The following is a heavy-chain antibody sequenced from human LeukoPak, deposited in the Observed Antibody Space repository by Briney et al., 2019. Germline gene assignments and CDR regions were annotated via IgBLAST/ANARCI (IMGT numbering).Heavy chain of an antibody. V-gene: IGHV3-23*01. Sequence: GGSLRLSCAASGFTLSSYAMSWVRQAPGKGLEWVSAISVSGNTYHADSVKGRFTIPRDSSKNTLYLQMNSLRAEDTAVYYCAKDPRDHTYGWSWRYFDYWGQGTLVTVSS. D-gene: IGHD5-18*01. CDR2: ISVSGNT. J-gene: IGHJ4*02. CDR3: AKDPRDHTYGWSWRYFDY. CDR1: GFTLSSYA.